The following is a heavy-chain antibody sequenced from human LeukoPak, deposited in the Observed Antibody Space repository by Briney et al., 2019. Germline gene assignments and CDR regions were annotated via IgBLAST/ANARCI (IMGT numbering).Heavy chain of an antibody. CDR1: GGSFSGYY. D-gene: IGHD4-23*01. J-gene: IGHJ3*02. V-gene: IGHV4-34*01. Sequence: KPSETLSLTCAVYGGSFSGYYWSWIRQPPGKGLEWIGEINHSGSTNYNPSLKSRVTTSVDTSKNQFSLKLSSVTAADTAVYYCAKDTVVTPSGPGSDAFDIWGQGTMVTVSS. CDR3: AKDTVVTPSGPGSDAFDI. CDR2: INHSGST.